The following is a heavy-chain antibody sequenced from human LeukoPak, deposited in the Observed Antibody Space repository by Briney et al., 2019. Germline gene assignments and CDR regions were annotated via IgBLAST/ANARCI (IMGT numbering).Heavy chain of an antibody. CDR3: ARDRDDILTGYSDY. D-gene: IGHD3-9*01. CDR2: ISSSSSYI. Sequence: GGSLRLSCTASAFTLSSYWMHWVRQVPGKGLVWVSSISSSSSYIYYADSVKGRFTISRDNAKNSLYLQMNSLRAEDTAVYYCARDRDDILTGYSDYWGQGTLVTVSS. V-gene: IGHV3-21*01. J-gene: IGHJ4*02. CDR1: AFTLSSYW.